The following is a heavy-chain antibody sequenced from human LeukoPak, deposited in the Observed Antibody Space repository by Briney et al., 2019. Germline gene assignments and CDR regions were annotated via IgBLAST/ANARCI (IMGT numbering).Heavy chain of an antibody. Sequence: ASVTVSCKASGYTFTSYDINWVRQAPGQGLEWMGWMNPNSGNTVYAQKFQGRVTMTRNTSISTAYMELSSLRSEDTAVYYCARGTKIRGYSGYDYGYYFDYWGQGTLVTVSS. V-gene: IGHV1-8*01. CDR1: GYTFTSYD. CDR3: ARGTKIRGYSGYDYGYYFDY. CDR2: MNPNSGNT. J-gene: IGHJ4*02. D-gene: IGHD5-12*01.